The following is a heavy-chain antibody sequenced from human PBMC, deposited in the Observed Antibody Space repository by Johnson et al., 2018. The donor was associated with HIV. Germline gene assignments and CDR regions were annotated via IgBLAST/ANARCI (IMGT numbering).Heavy chain of an antibody. CDR1: EFTFSRFA. D-gene: IGHD3-10*01. CDR3: ARDRPITMDPRGAFDI. V-gene: IGHV3-30-3*01. J-gene: IGHJ3*02. Sequence: QVQLVESGGGVVRPGRSLRLSCAACEFTFSRFAMHWVRQAPGKGLEWVAVISYDGNNKYYTDSVKGRFTISRDNSKNTLYLQMNSLRAEDTAVYYCARDRPITMDPRGAFDIWGQGTMVTVSS. CDR2: ISYDGNNK.